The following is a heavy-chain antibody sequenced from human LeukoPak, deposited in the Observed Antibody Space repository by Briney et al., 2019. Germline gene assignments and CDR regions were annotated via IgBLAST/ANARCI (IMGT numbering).Heavy chain of an antibody. J-gene: IGHJ6*03. CDR1: GGSISSSSYY. CDR2: IYYSGTT. CDR3: ARRAHPRNYDFWSGYYTHYYYYMDV. V-gene: IGHV4-39*07. Sequence: SETLSLTCTVSGGSISSSSYYWGWIRQPPGKGLEWIGNIYYSGTTYYNPSLKSRVTISVDTSKNQFSLKLSSVTAADTAVYYCARRAHPRNYDFWSGYYTHYYYYMDVWGKGTTVTVSS. D-gene: IGHD3-3*01.